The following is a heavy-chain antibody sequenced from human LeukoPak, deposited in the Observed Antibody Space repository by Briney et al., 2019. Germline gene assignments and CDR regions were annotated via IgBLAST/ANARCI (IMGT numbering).Heavy chain of an antibody. CDR1: GFTFSDYY. J-gene: IGHJ2*01. V-gene: IGHV3-11*05. CDR3: ARDGYYYYDGGYFDL. Sequence: PGGSLRLSCAASGFTFSDYYMSWIRQAPGKGLEWVSYISSSSSYTNYADSVKGRFTISRDNAKNSLYLQMNSLRAEDTAVYYCARDGYYYYDGGYFDLWGRGTLVTVSS. D-gene: IGHD3-22*01. CDR2: ISSSSSYT.